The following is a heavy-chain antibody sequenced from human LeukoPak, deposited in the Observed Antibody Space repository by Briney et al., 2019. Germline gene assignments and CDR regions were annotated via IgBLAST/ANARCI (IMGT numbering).Heavy chain of an antibody. Sequence: GGSLTLSCAASGFTFSSYEMHWVRQAPGKGLEWVSYISSSGSTIYYADSVKGRFTISRDNAKNSLYLQMNSLRAEDTAVYYCARTLHYYDSSVNDYFDYWGQGTLVTVSS. J-gene: IGHJ4*02. CDR1: GFTFSSYE. CDR3: ARTLHYYDSSVNDYFDY. V-gene: IGHV3-48*03. CDR2: ISSSGSTI. D-gene: IGHD3-22*01.